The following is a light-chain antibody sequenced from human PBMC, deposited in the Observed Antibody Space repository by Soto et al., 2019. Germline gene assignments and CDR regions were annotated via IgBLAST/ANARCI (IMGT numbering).Light chain of an antibody. CDR3: QQYNNWTPA. Sequence: EIVMTQSPATLSVSPGERATLSCRASQSVSGNLACYQQKPGQAPRLLIYGASTRATGTPARFSGSGSGTEFTLTISSLQSEDFAVYYCQQYNNWTPAFGQGTKVEIK. CDR1: QSVSGN. V-gene: IGKV3-15*01. J-gene: IGKJ1*01. CDR2: GAS.